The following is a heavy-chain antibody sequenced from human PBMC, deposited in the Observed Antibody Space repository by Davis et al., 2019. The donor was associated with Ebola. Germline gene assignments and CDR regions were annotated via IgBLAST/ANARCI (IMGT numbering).Heavy chain of an antibody. CDR2: INPNSGGT. J-gene: IGHJ4*02. D-gene: IGHD3-3*01. CDR1: GYTFTGYY. V-gene: IGHV1-2*02. Sequence: ASVKVSCKASGYTFTGYYMHWVRQAPGQGLEWMGWINPNSGGTNYAQKFQGRVTITRDTSASTAYMELSSLGSEDTAVYYCARDMGITIFGVVNDYFDYWGQGTLVTVSS. CDR3: ARDMGITIFGVVNDYFDY.